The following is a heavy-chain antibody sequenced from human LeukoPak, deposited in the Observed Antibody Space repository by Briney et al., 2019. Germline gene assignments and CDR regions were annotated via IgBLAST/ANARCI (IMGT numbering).Heavy chain of an antibody. Sequence: SETLSLTCAVSGGSISSSNWWSWVRQSPGKGLEWIGEIYHSGTTNYNPSLKSRVTISVDTSKNQFSLKLSSVTAADTAVYYCARNYVWGSYRPGYYYYYYMDVWGKGTTVTISS. CDR3: ARNYVWGSYRPGYYYYYYMDV. V-gene: IGHV4-4*02. D-gene: IGHD3-16*02. CDR1: GGSISSSNW. J-gene: IGHJ6*03. CDR2: IYHSGTT.